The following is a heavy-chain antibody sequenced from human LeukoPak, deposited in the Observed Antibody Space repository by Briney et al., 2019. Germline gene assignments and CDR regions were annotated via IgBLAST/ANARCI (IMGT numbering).Heavy chain of an antibody. D-gene: IGHD6-13*01. J-gene: IGHJ4*02. Sequence: GASVKVSCKASGYTFTSYGISWVRQAPGQGLEWMGWISAYNGNTNYAQKLQGRVTMTTDTSTSTAYMELRSLRSDDTAVYYCARDGQGWQQLSQGEALDYWGQGTLVTVSS. CDR1: GYTFTSYG. CDR3: ARDGQGWQQLSQGEALDY. CDR2: ISAYNGNT. V-gene: IGHV1-18*01.